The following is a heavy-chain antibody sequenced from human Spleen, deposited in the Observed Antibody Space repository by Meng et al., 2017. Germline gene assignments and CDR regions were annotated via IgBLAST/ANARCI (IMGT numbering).Heavy chain of an antibody. D-gene: IGHD5-18*01. CDR2: IDPKSGDT. J-gene: IGHJ4*02. CDR3: VRGYSYGLIDY. V-gene: IGHV1-2*06. CDR1: GYNFPDYW. Sequence: QVQLVQSGAEVKKPGASVKVSCKPSGYNFPDYWLHWVRRAPGQGLEWMGRIDPKSGDTHYAQRFQGRVTMTGDTSISTAYMELSRLRSDDTAVYYCVRGYSYGLIDYWGQGTLVTVSS.